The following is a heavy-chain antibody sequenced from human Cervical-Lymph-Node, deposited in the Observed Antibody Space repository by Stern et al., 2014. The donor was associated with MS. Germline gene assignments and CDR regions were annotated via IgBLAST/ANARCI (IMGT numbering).Heavy chain of an antibody. CDR3: ARARVTEAGNFGY. D-gene: IGHD6-13*01. V-gene: IGHV1-2*06. J-gene: IGHJ4*02. CDR1: GYTFTGYY. Sequence: VQLVQSGAEVKKPGASVKVSCKASGYTFTGYYMHWVRQDTGQGLEWMGRINTKSGDTNYAQKFQGRVTMTRVTSISTAYMELSSLRSDDTAVYYCARARVTEAGNFGYWGQGTLVTVSS. CDR2: INTKSGDT.